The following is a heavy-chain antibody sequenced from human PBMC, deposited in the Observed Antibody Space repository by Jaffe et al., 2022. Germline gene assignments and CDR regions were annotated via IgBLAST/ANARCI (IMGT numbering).Heavy chain of an antibody. J-gene: IGHJ3*02. Sequence: QVQLVQSGAEVKKPGSSVKVSCKASGGTFSSYAISWVRQAPGQGLEWMGGIIPIFGTANYAQKFQGRVTITADESTSTAYMELSSLRSEDTAVYYCARGLLYYYGSGSYYNDPRAGTDDAFDIWGQGTMVTVSS. V-gene: IGHV1-69*01. CDR3: ARGLLYYYGSGSYYNDPRAGTDDAFDI. D-gene: IGHD3-10*01. CDR2: IIPIFGTA. CDR1: GGTFSSYA.